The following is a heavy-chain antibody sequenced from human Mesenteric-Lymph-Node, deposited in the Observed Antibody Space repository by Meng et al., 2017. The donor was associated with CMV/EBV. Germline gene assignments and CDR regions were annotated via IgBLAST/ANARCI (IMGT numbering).Heavy chain of an antibody. Sequence: QLRLQESGPGLVKPSATLSLTATVPGGSISSSSYYWGWIRQPPGKGLEWIGSIYYSGSTYYNPSLKSRVTISVDTSKNQFSLKLSSVTAADTAVYYCARPHYYGSGSSPWFDPWGQGTLVTVSS. CDR3: ARPHYYGSGSSPWFDP. D-gene: IGHD3-10*01. V-gene: IGHV4-39*01. CDR1: GGSISSSSYY. J-gene: IGHJ5*02. CDR2: IYYSGST.